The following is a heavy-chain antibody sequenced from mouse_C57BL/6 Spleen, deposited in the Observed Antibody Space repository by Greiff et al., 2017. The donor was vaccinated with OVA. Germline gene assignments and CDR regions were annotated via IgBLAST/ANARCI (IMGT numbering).Heavy chain of an antibody. J-gene: IGHJ2*01. CDR2: IHPNSGST. CDR1: GYTFTSYW. Sequence: VQLQQPGAELVKPGASVKLSCKASGYTFTSYWMHWVKQRPGQGLEWIGMIHPNSGSTNYNEKFKSKATLTVDKSSSTAYMQLSSLTSEDSAVYYGARRGYYDYDPFDYWGQGTTLTVSS. D-gene: IGHD2-4*01. V-gene: IGHV1-64*01. CDR3: ARRGYYDYDPFDY.